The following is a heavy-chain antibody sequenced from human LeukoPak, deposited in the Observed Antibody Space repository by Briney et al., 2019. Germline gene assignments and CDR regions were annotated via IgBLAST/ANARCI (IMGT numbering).Heavy chain of an antibody. D-gene: IGHD4-23*01. V-gene: IGHV1-46*01. J-gene: IGHJ4*02. CDR3: ARVDDYGGNSVGY. Sequence: ASVKVSCKASGYSFTTYYMLWMRQAPGQGLEWMGTMNPRGGSTNYAQKFQGRVTMIRDPSTSTVYMELSSLRFEDTAVYYCARVDDYGGNSVGYWGQGTLVTVSS. CDR1: GYSFTTYY. CDR2: MNPRGGST.